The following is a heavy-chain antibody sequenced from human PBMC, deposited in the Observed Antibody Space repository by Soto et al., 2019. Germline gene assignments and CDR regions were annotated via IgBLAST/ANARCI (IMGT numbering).Heavy chain of an antibody. D-gene: IGHD2-8*01. CDR1: GFTFSNYA. V-gene: IGHV3-23*01. CDR3: AKGGRRVLIPMDV. J-gene: IGHJ6*02. Sequence: QLLESGGGLVQTGGSLRLSCTASGFTFSNYAMSWVRQAPGKGLEWVSGIRSSGESTYYADSVKGRLTISRDNSKNMLYMQINSLRAEDTAVYYCAKGGRRVLIPMDVWGQGTTVTVSS. CDR2: IRSSGEST.